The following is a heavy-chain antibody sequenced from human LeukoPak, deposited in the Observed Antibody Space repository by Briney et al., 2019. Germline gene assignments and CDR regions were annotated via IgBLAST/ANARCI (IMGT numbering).Heavy chain of an antibody. D-gene: IGHD1-26*01. CDR2: INPNSGGT. V-gene: IGHV1-2*02. CDR3: AIIAGSGSYYDDY. CDR1: GYTFTDYY. Sequence: ASVKVSCKASGYTFTDYYINWVRQAPGQGLEWTGWINPNSGGTNYAQKFQGRVTMTRDTSISTAYMELSRLRSDDTAVYYCAIIAGSGSYYDDYWGQGTLVTVSS. J-gene: IGHJ4*02.